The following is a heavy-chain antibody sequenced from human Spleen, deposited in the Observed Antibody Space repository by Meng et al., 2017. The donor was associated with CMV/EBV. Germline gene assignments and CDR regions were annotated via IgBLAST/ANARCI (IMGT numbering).Heavy chain of an antibody. D-gene: IGHD3-3*01. J-gene: IGHJ5*02. Sequence: LRLSCTVSGGSISSGDYYWSWIRQPPGKGLEWIGYIYYSGSTYYNPSLKSRVTISVDTSKNQFSLKLSSVTAADTAVYYCARDSYYDFWSGHYWGWFDPWGQGTLVTVSS. CDR1: GGSISSGDYY. CDR2: IYYSGST. V-gene: IGHV4-30-4*08. CDR3: ARDSYYDFWSGHYWGWFDP.